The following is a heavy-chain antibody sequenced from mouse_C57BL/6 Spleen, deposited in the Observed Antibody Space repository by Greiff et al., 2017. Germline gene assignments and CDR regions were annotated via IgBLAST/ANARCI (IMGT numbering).Heavy chain of an antibody. J-gene: IGHJ4*01. CDR2: INPNNGGT. CDR1: GYTFTDYN. CDR3: ARSYDYDAGYYYAMDY. V-gene: IGHV1-18*01. Sequence: DVQLQESGPELVKPGASVKIPCKASGYTFTDYNMDWVKQSHGKSLEWIGDINPNNGGTIYNQKFKGKATLTVDKSSRTDYMELRSLTSEDTAVYYCARSYDYDAGYYYAMDYWGQGTSVTVSS. D-gene: IGHD2-4*01.